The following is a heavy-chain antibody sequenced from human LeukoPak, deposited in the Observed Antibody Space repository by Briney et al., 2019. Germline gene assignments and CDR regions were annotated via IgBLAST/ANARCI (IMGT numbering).Heavy chain of an antibody. J-gene: IGHJ6*03. CDR2: IYYSGST. V-gene: IGHV4-61*01. CDR1: GYSISSGYY. D-gene: IGHD4-17*01. Sequence: PSETLSLTCTVSGYSISSGYYWGWIRQPPGQGLEWIGYIYYSGSTNYNPSLKSRVTISVDTSKNQFSLKLSSVTAADTAVYYCARRRGGDYGMYYYYYMDVWGKGTTVTVSS. CDR3: ARRRGGDYGMYYYYYMDV.